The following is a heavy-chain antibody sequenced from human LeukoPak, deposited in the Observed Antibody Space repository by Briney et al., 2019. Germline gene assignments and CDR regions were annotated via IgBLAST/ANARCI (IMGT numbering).Heavy chain of an antibody. D-gene: IGHD2-2*01. Sequence: GGSLRLSCAASGFTVSSNYMSWVRQAPGKGLEWVSVIYSGGSTYYADSVKGRFTISRDNSKNTLYLQMNSLRAEDTAVYYCARARARYHSPGAFDIWGQGTMVTVSS. V-gene: IGHV3-66*02. CDR2: IYSGGST. CDR3: ARARARYHSPGAFDI. CDR1: GFTVSSNY. J-gene: IGHJ3*02.